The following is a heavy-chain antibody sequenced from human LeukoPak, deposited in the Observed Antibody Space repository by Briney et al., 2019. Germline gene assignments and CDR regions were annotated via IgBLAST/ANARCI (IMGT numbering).Heavy chain of an antibody. D-gene: IGHD2-8*02. Sequence: ASVKVSCKASVYTFTSYYMHWVRQAPGQELEWMGIINPSGGSTRYAQKFQGRVTMTRDTSTSTVNMELSSLRSEDTAVYYCARPSFWYYFDYWGQGTLVTVSS. J-gene: IGHJ4*02. CDR3: ARPSFWYYFDY. CDR2: INPSGGST. V-gene: IGHV1-46*01. CDR1: VYTFTSYY.